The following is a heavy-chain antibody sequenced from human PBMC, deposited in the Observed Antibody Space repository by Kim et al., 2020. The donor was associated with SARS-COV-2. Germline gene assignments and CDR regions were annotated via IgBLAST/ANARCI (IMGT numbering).Heavy chain of an antibody. V-gene: IGHV3-11*06. J-gene: IGHJ4*02. Sequence: GGSLRLSCAASGFTFSDYYMSWIRQAPGKGLEWVSYISSSSSYTNYADSVKGRFTISRDNAKNSLYLQMNSLRAEDTAVYYCARDRAAADVFDYWGQGTLVTVSS. D-gene: IGHD6-13*01. CDR2: ISSSSSYT. CDR1: GFTFSDYY. CDR3: ARDRAAADVFDY.